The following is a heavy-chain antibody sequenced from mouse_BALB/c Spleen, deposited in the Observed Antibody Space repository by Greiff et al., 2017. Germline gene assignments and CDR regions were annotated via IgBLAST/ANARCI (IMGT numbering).Heavy chain of an antibody. CDR3: ARLGLGYGNYGFDY. Sequence: QVQLQQPGAELVRPGASVKLSCKASGYSFTSYWMNWVKQRPGQGLEWIGMIHPSDSETRLNQKFKDKATLTVDKSSSTAYMELARLTSEDSAIYYCARLGLGYGNYGFDYWGQGTTLTVSS. CDR2: IHPSDSET. J-gene: IGHJ2*01. D-gene: IGHD2-10*02. CDR1: GYSFTSYW. V-gene: IGHV1S82*01.